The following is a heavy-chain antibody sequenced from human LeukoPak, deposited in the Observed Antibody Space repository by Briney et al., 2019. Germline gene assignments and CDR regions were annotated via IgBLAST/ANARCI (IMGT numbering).Heavy chain of an antibody. CDR2: MNPNSGNT. V-gene: IGHV1-8*01. D-gene: IGHD2-2*01. CDR3: ARGRVWYCSSTSCNALDY. J-gene: IGHJ4*02. CDR1: GYTFTSYD. Sequence: ASVKVSCKASGYTFTSYDINWVRQATGQGLEWMGWMNPNSGNTGYAQKFQGRVTMTRNTSISTAYMELSSLRPEDTAVYYCARGRVWYCSSTSCNALDYWGQGTLVTASS.